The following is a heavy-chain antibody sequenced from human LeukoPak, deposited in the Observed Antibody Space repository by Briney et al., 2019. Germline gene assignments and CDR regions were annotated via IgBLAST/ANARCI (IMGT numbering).Heavy chain of an antibody. CDR1: GYTFSGYY. D-gene: IGHD3-22*01. J-gene: IGHJ4*02. CDR2: VNPKSGDT. Sequence: ASVKVSCKASGYTFSGYYMHWVRQAPGQGLEWMGRVNPKSGDTKYAQKFQDRVSMTRDTSITTAYLELNSLKSDDTAIYYCARGGNTDFSDSSGSNGDYWGQGTLVTVSS. V-gene: IGHV1-2*06. CDR3: ARGGNTDFSDSSGSNGDY.